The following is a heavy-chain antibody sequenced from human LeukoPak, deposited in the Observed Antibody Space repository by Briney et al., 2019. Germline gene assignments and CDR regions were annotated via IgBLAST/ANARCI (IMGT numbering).Heavy chain of an antibody. CDR2: VYTSGST. J-gene: IGHJ4*02. V-gene: IGHV4-4*07. CDR1: GGSISSYY. Sequence: SETLSLTCTVSGGSISSYYGSWIRQSAGKGLEWIGLVYTSGSTNYNASLQSRVTMSVDTSKNQFSLKLSSVTAADTAVYYCARDSRGSGSYYSDFDYWGQGTLVTVSS. D-gene: IGHD3-10*01. CDR3: ARDSRGSGSYYSDFDY.